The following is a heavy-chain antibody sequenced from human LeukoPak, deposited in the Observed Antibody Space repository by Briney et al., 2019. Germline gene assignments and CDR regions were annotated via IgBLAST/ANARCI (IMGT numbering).Heavy chain of an antibody. J-gene: IGHJ6*03. CDR3: ARVYYGSSGYYYYYYMDV. CDR1: GYTLTSYG. CDR2: ISAYTGNA. D-gene: IGHD3-22*01. Sequence: PSAKVSSKPSGYTLTSYGISSVPEAPGQGGEWRGGISAYTGNANDAQKIQGRVTMTTETSTSTAYMELRSLRSDDTAVYYCARVYYGSSGYYYYYYMDVWGSGTTVTVSS. V-gene: IGHV1-18*01.